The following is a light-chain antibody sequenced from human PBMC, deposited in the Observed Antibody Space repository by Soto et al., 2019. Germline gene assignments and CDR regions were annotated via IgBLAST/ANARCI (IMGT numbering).Light chain of an antibody. CDR3: QHHGG. CDR1: QSVSSSY. V-gene: IGKV3-20*01. J-gene: IGKJ3*01. CDR2: GAS. Sequence: EIVLTQSPGTLSLSPGERATLSCRASQSVSSSYLAWYQQKPGQAPRLLIYGASSRATGIPDRFSGSGSGTDFTLTISRLEPEDFAVYYCQHHGGFGPGTKVDIK.